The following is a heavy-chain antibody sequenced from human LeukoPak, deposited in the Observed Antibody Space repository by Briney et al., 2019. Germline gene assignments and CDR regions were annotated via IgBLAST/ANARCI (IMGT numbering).Heavy chain of an antibody. CDR3: AKVLSLRDSDWVLYVDY. Sequence: SGGSLRLSCAASGFTFSSYAMTWVCQAPGKGLEWVSGISGSGADTYYADSVKGRFTISRDNSKNTLYVQMNSLRAEDTAVYYCAKVLSLRDSDWVLYVDYWGQGTLVTVSS. V-gene: IGHV3-23*01. J-gene: IGHJ4*02. D-gene: IGHD3-9*01. CDR2: ISGSGADT. CDR1: GFTFSSYA.